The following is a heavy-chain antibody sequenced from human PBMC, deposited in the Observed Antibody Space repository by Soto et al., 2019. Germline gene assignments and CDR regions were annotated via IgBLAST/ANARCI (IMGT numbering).Heavy chain of an antibody. CDR2: ISISSRTI. J-gene: IGHJ5*02. CDR1: GFTFRSYS. CDR3: ARDNGIAGSFDP. V-gene: IGHV3-48*02. D-gene: IGHD6-13*01. Sequence: EMQLVESGGGLVQPGGSLRLSCAASGFTFRSYSMNWVRQAPGKGLEWVSYISISSRTIYYADSVKGRFTISRDDAKNSRYLQMNSLRDEDTSVYYCARDNGIAGSFDPWGQGTLVTVSS.